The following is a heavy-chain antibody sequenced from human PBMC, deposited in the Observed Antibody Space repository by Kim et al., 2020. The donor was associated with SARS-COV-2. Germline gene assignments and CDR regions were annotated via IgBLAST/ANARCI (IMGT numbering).Heavy chain of an antibody. CDR2: INPNSGNT. J-gene: IGHJ4*01. V-gene: IGHV1-8*01. D-gene: IGHD2-2*01. CDR3: ARTVRVVSVVPVPPSDY. CDR1: GYTFTSYD. Sequence: VSVKVSCKASGYTFTSYDINWVRLATGQGLEWSGWINPNSGNTGSAQNFQGRVTMTRNTSISTAYMVLRSLSSEDTAVYYLARTVRVVSVVPVPPSDYWG.